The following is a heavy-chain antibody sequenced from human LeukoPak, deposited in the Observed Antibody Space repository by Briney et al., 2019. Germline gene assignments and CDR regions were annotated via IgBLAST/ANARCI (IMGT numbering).Heavy chain of an antibody. CDR2: IFYTGST. CDR1: GGSISSHY. V-gene: IGHV4-59*11. CDR3: ARNGGHNQEH. Sequence: SETLSLTCTVSGGSISSHYWSWVRQPPGKGLECIGYIFYTGSTDYNPSLKSRVTMSVDTSKNQFSLNLISVTAADTAVYFCARNGGHNQEHWGQGTLVTVSS. D-gene: IGHD1-1*01. J-gene: IGHJ4*02.